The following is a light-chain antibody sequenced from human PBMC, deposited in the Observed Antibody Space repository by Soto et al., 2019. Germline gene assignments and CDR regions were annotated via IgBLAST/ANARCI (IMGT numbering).Light chain of an antibody. Sequence: DIQLTQSPASVSSAVGDRINISCRASQPINAWLAWYQQKPGKGPKLLIYTASTLETGVPSRFSGSGSATDFPLTISSLQPEDAAIYSCQQAASFPFTFGPGAKV. J-gene: IGKJ3*01. CDR2: TAS. CDR3: QQAASFPFT. V-gene: IGKV1-12*02. CDR1: QPINAW.